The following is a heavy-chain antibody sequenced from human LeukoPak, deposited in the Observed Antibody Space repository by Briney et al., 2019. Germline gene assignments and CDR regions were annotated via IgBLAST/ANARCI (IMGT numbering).Heavy chain of an antibody. CDR1: GGSISSSNW. J-gene: IGHJ6*03. Sequence: SGTLSLTCAVSGGSISSSNWWSWVRQPPGKGLEWIGEIYHSGSTNYNPSLKSRVTISVDTSKNQFSLKLSSVTAADTAVYYCARAGGDYGDDYYYYMDVWGKGTTVTVSS. CDR2: IYHSGST. CDR3: ARAGGDYGDDYYYYMDV. D-gene: IGHD4-17*01. V-gene: IGHV4-4*02.